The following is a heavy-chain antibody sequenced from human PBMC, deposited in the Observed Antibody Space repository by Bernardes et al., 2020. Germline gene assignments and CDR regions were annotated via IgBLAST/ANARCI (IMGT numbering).Heavy chain of an antibody. J-gene: IGHJ6*04. CDR2: ISSSSSYI. D-gene: IGHD3-3*01. CDR3: ARDTVEYYDFWSGWGYYGMDV. Sequence: WGSLRLSCAASGFTFSSYSMNWVRQAPGKGLEWVSSISSSSSYIYYADSVKGRFTISRDNAKNSLYLQMNSLRAEDTAVYYCARDTVEYYDFWSGWGYYGMDVWGKGTTVTVSS. CDR1: GFTFSSYS. V-gene: IGHV3-21*01.